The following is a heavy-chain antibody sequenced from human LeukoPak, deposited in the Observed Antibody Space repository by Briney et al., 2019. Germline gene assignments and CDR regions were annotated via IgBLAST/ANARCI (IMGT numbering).Heavy chain of an antibody. Sequence: GGSLRLSCAASEFTFSSYAMSWVRQAPGKGLEWVSYISSSSSTIYYADSVKGRFTISRDNAKNSLYLQMNSLRAEDTAVYYCARETITIFGVVIIGSSPLDYWGQGTLVTVSS. CDR2: ISSSSSTI. CDR3: ARETITIFGVVIIGSSPLDY. CDR1: EFTFSSYA. J-gene: IGHJ4*02. D-gene: IGHD3-3*01. V-gene: IGHV3-48*01.